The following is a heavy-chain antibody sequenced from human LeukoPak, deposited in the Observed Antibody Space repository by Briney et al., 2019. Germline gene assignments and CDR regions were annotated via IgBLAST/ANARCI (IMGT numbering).Heavy chain of an antibody. V-gene: IGHV3-9*01. CDR1: GFTFNDYA. CDR2: ISWNSGTI. J-gene: IGHJ3*02. D-gene: IGHD3-22*01. CDR3: AKVRPMILISGAFDI. Sequence: GGSLRLSCAASGFTFNDYAIYWVRQAPGKGLEWVSGISWNSGTIDYADSVKGRFSISRDNAKNSLYLQMNSLRLEDTALYYCAKVRPMILISGAFDIWGQGTMVTVSS.